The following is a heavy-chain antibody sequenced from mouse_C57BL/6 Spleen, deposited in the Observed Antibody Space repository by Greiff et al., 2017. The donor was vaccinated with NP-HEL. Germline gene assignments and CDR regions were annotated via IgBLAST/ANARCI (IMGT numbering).Heavy chain of an antibody. V-gene: IGHV5-4*01. Sequence: EVKVVESGGGLVKPGGSLKLSCAASGFTFSSYAMSWVRQTPEKRLEWVATISDGGSYTYYPDNVKGRFTISRDNAKNNLYLQMSHLKSEDTAMYYCARDDYYGSRAFAYWGQGTLVTVSA. D-gene: IGHD1-1*01. J-gene: IGHJ3*01. CDR1: GFTFSSYA. CDR2: ISDGGSYT. CDR3: ARDDYYGSRAFAY.